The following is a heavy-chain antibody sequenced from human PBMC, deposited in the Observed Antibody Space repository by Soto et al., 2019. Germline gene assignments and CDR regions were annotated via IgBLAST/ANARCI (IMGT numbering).Heavy chain of an antibody. CDR1: GYTFTSYA. J-gene: IGHJ4*02. Sequence: QVQLVQSGAEVKKPGASVKVSCKASGYTFTSYAMHWVRQAPGQRLEWMGWINAGNGNTKYSQNFPGRVTITRDTSASTAYMELSSLRSEDTAVYFCARERYDNSGYFDYFDNWGQGTLVTVSS. V-gene: IGHV1-3*01. CDR2: INAGNGNT. D-gene: IGHD3-22*01. CDR3: ARERYDNSGYFDYFDN.